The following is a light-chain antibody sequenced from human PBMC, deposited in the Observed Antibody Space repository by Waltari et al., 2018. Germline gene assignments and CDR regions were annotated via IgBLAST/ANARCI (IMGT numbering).Light chain of an antibody. J-gene: IGLJ1*01. Sequence: YELTQPPSVSVSPGQTASITCSGDVLPKQYAYWYQQKPGQAPVLVRYKDRERPSGIPERFSGSSSGTTVTLTISGVLAEDEADYYCQSADSSGTFYVFGTGTKVTVL. CDR1: VLPKQY. CDR2: KDR. CDR3: QSADSSGTFYV. V-gene: IGLV3-25*03.